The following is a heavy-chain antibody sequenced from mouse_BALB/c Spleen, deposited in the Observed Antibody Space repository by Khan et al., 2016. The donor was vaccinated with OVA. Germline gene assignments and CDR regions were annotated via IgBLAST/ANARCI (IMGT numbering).Heavy chain of an antibody. V-gene: IGHV5-6*01. CDR2: VSTGGGYT. J-gene: IGHJ3*01. Sequence: EVHLVESGGDLVQPGGSLKLSCAASGFTFSTYGMSWVRQTPDKRLEWVATVSTGGGYTYYPDSVKGRFTISRDNAKNTLYLQMSGLQSENTAMLYGARLAYYDGSEGVAYWGQGTLVTVTA. D-gene: IGHD1-1*01. CDR3: ARLAYYDGSEGVAY. CDR1: GFTFSTYG.